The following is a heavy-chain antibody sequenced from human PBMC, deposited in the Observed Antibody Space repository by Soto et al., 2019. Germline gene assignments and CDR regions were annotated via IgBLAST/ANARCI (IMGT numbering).Heavy chain of an antibody. Sequence: GESLKISCHASGYSFISSWIGWVRQMPGKGLEWMGIIYPGDSDTRYSPSFQGQVTISADKSTSTAYLQWSSLKASDTATYYCARMMAASGTAFDYWGQGAPAPVSS. V-gene: IGHV5-51*01. D-gene: IGHD6-13*01. CDR1: GYSFISSW. CDR3: ARMMAASGTAFDY. CDR2: IYPGDSDT. J-gene: IGHJ4*02.